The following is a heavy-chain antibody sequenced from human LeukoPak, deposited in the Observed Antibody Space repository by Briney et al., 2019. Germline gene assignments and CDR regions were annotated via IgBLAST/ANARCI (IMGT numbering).Heavy chain of an antibody. V-gene: IGHV3-9*01. CDR1: EFTFDDYA. CDR2: ISWNSGSI. Sequence: GGSLRLSCAASEFTFDDYAMHWVRQAPGKGLEWVSGISWNSGSIGYADSVKGRFTISRDNAKNSLYLQMNSLRAEDTALYYCAKDISTINGAFDIWGQGTMVTVSS. CDR3: AKDISTINGAFDI. J-gene: IGHJ3*02. D-gene: IGHD2/OR15-2a*01.